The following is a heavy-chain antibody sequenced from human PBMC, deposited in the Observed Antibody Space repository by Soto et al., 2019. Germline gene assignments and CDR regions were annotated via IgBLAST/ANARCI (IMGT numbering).Heavy chain of an antibody. CDR2: IKPDGSEV. CDR1: GFIFSSSW. CDR3: ARESLLKSIPIYGYYYYAMDV. Sequence: GGSLRLSCAASGFIFSSSWMTWVRQAPGKGLEWVANIKPDGSEVYYADSVKGRFIISRDNPRNSLYLQMSSLRADDTAVYYCARESLLKSIPIYGYYYYAMDVWGQGTTVTVSS. D-gene: IGHD3-3*01. V-gene: IGHV3-7*03. J-gene: IGHJ6*02.